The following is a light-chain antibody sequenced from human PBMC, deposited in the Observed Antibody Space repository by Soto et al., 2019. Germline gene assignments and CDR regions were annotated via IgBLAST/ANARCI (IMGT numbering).Light chain of an antibody. Sequence: EIVMTQSPATLSVSPGERATLSCRASQSVSSFLAWYQQKPGQAPRLLIYAASSRAAGIPDRFSGSGSGTDFTLTISRLEPEDFAVYYCQQYVTSPWTFGQGTKVDIK. CDR3: QQYVTSPWT. V-gene: IGKV3-20*01. CDR1: QSVSSF. J-gene: IGKJ1*01. CDR2: AAS.